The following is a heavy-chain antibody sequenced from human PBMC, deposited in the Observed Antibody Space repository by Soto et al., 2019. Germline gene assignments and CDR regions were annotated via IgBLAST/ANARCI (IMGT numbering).Heavy chain of an antibody. CDR1: GGTFRSYS. D-gene: IGHD3-22*01. CDR3: ARPDEGGYSSNHHYYYALDV. Sequence: QVQLVQSGAEVKKPGSSVKVSCKASGGTFRSYSISWVRQAPGQGLEWMGGIIPIFDITNYAQKFQGRVTITADESTSTAYMELSSLGSDDTAVYYCARPDEGGYSSNHHYYYALDVWGQGTTVTV. J-gene: IGHJ6*02. V-gene: IGHV1-69*01. CDR2: IIPIFDIT.